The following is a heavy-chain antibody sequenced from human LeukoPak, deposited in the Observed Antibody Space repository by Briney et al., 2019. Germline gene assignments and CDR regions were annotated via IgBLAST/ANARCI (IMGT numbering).Heavy chain of an antibody. CDR1: GGSISSGSYY. CDR2: IYTSGST. CDR3: ASSYPDYGDWYFDY. J-gene: IGHJ4*02. D-gene: IGHD4-17*01. Sequence: SETLSLTCTVSGGSISSGSYYWSWIRQPAGKGLEWIGRIYTSGSTNYNPSLKSRVTISVDTSKNQFSLKLSSVTAADTAVYYCASSYPDYGDWYFDYWGQGTLVTVSS. V-gene: IGHV4-61*02.